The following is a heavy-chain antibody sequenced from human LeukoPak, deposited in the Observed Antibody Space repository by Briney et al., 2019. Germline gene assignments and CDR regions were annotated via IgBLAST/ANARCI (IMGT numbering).Heavy chain of an antibody. CDR1: GFTFSTYE. J-gene: IGHJ4*02. D-gene: IGHD1-26*01. V-gene: IGHV3-48*03. Sequence: GGSLRLSCAASGFTFSTYEMNWVRQAPGKGLEWISYISTSGRTIFYADSVKGRLTISRDNAKNSLYLQMNSLRAEDTAVYYCARDPLGAQFGYWGQGTLVTVSS. CDR3: ARDPLGAQFGY. CDR2: ISTSGRTI.